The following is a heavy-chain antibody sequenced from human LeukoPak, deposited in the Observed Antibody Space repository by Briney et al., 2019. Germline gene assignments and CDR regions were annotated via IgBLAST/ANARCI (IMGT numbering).Heavy chain of an antibody. J-gene: IGHJ6*02. CDR3: ARAGLEMATTTYYYYGMDV. D-gene: IGHD5-24*01. Sequence: WASVKVSCKASGGTFSSYAISWVRQAPGQGLEWMGGIIPIFGTANYAQKFQGRVTITADESTSTAYMELSSLRSEDTAVYYCARAGLEMATTTYYYYGMDVWGQGTTVTVSS. V-gene: IGHV1-69*01. CDR2: IIPIFGTA. CDR1: GGTFSSYA.